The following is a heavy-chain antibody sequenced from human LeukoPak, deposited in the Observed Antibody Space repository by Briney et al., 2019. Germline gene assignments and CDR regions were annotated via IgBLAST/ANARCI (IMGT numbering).Heavy chain of an antibody. J-gene: IGHJ4*02. CDR2: IIPIFGTA. CDR3: AREGYSSSYLGY. CDR1: GGTFSSYA. D-gene: IGHD6-13*01. Sequence: SVKVSCKASGGTFSSYAISWVRQAPGQGLEWMGGIIPIFGTANYAQKFQGRVTITTDESTSTAYMELSSLRSEDTAVYYCAREGYSSSYLGYWGQGTLVTVSS. V-gene: IGHV1-69*05.